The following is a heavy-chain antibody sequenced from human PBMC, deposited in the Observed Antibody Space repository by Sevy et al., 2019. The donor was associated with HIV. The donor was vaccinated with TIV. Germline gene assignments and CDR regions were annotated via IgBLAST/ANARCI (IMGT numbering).Heavy chain of an antibody. CDR2: VDHSGGT. Sequence: SETLSLTCAVYGESVSSSYWTWIRQPPGGGLDWVGEVDHSGGTSYNPSLKSRATVSLDTSKRQFSLKLNSVTAADTAVYFCARGRSPKRLPLLYSGYDHMTAHFFDYWGQGALVIVSS. V-gene: IGHV4-34*01. CDR1: GESVSSSY. D-gene: IGHD5-12*01. CDR3: ARGRSPKRLPLLYSGYDHMTAHFFDY. J-gene: IGHJ4*02.